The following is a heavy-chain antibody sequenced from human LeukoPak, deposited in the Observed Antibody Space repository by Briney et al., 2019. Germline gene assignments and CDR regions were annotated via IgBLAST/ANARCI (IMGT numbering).Heavy chain of an antibody. Sequence: ASVKVSCKASGYTFTSYGISWVRQAPGQGLEWMGWISAYNGNTNYAQKLQGRVTMTTDTSTSTAYMELRSLRSDDTAVYYCARAYYDFWSGSFHYYYYYYMDVWGKGTTVTVSS. CDR3: ARAYYDFWSGSFHYYYYYYMDV. J-gene: IGHJ6*03. D-gene: IGHD3-3*01. CDR1: GYTFTSYG. CDR2: ISAYNGNT. V-gene: IGHV1-18*01.